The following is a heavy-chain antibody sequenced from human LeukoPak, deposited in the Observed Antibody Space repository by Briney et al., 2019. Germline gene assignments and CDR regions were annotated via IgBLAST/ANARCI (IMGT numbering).Heavy chain of an antibody. J-gene: IGHJ3*02. Sequence: PSETLSLTCTVSGGSLSSYYWSWIRQPAGKGLEWIGRIYTSGSTNYNPSLKSRVTMSVDTSKNQFSLKLSSVTAADTAVYYCARGGDRYCSSTSCPTAVPFRAFDIWGQGTMVTVSS. V-gene: IGHV4-4*07. CDR2: IYTSGST. CDR1: GGSLSSYY. D-gene: IGHD2-2*01. CDR3: ARGGDRYCSSTSCPTAVPFRAFDI.